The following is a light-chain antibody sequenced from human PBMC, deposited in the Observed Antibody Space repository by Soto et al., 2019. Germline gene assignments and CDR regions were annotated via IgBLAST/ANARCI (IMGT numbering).Light chain of an antibody. V-gene: IGKV1D-12*01. CDR1: QGIISW. Sequence: DSQMTHSPSSVSASVGDRVTITCRAGQGIISWLAWDQQKPGKAANLLLYAASSLKSGVPSRFRGSESGTDFPLTISTPPPDEVATYDCPQADSFPLTFGGGTKVEL. J-gene: IGKJ4*01. CDR2: AAS. CDR3: PQADSFPLT.